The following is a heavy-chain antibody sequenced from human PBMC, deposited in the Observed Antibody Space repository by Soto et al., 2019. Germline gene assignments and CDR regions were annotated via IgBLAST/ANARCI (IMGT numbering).Heavy chain of an antibody. Sequence: ASVKVSCKASGYTFTSYAMHWVRQAPGQRLEWMGWINAGNGNTKYSQKFHGRVTITRDTSASTAYMELSSLRSEDTAVYYCARAGSGIAVADFDYWGQGTLVTVSS. V-gene: IGHV1-3*01. CDR1: GYTFTSYA. D-gene: IGHD6-19*01. J-gene: IGHJ4*02. CDR3: ARAGSGIAVADFDY. CDR2: INAGNGNT.